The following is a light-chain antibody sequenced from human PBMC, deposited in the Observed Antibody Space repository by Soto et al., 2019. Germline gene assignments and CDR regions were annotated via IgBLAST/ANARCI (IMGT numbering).Light chain of an antibody. CDR2: EVS. V-gene: IGLV2-14*01. J-gene: IGLJ1*01. Sequence: QSVLTQPASVSGSPGQSITISCTGTSSDVGGYNYVSWYQQHPGKAPKLMIYEVSNRPSGVSNRFSGSKSGNTASLTISGLQAEDDADYYCTSYAGRYTYVFGTGTKVTVL. CDR3: TSYAGRYTYV. CDR1: SSDVGGYNY.